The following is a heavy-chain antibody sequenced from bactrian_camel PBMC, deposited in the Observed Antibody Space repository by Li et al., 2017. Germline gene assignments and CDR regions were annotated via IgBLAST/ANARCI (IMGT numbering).Heavy chain of an antibody. CDR2: SYTRLGST. CDR1: GYTYSSYC. V-gene: IGHV3S1*01. D-gene: IGHD5*01. CDR3: AVDLDDGLGTCGTDDFDY. Sequence: HVQLVESGGGSVQAGGSLRLSCASSGYTYSSYCMVWFRQAPGKEREVVAASYTRLGSTYYADSVKGRFTISQDDAKNTLYLEMSSLKPEDCAMYYCAVDLDDGLGTCGTDDFDYWGQGTQVTVS. J-gene: IGHJ6*01.